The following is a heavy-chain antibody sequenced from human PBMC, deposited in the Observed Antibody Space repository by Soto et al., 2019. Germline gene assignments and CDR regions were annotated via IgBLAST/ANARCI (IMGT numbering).Heavy chain of an antibody. Sequence: SETLSLTCTVSGGSVSNGMYYWSWIRQPPGKGLEWIGYIYYSGSTYYNPSLKSRVTISVDTSKNQFSLKLSSVTAADTAVYYCARDTVATISYPRFDPWGQGTLVTVSS. CDR3: ARDTVATISYPRFDP. CDR1: GGSVSNGMYY. J-gene: IGHJ5*02. D-gene: IGHD5-12*01. V-gene: IGHV4-30-4*01. CDR2: IYYSGST.